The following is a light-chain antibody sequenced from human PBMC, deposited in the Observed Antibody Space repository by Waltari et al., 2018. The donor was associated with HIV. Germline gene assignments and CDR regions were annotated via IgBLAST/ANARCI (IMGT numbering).Light chain of an antibody. CDR3: QQYFSTPYT. CDR2: WAA. J-gene: IGKJ2*01. V-gene: IGKV4-1*01. CDR1: QRVLYSSNNKSY. Sequence: DIVMTQSPDSLAVSLGERATINCKSSQRVLYSSNNKSYLTWYQQKPGQPPKLLIYWAATRESGVPDRFNGSGSGTDFTLTISSLQAEDVAVYYCQQYFSTPYTFGQGTKLEIK.